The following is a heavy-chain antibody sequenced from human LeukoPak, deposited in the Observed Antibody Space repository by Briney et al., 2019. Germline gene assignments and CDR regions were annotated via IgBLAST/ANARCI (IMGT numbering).Heavy chain of an antibody. J-gene: IGHJ5*02. V-gene: IGHV4-59*01. CDR3: ARTTVTTVWFDP. CDR2: IYYSGST. CDR1: GGSISSYY. Sequence: PPETLSLTCTVSGGSISSYYWSWIRQPPGKGLEWIGYIYYSGSTNYNPSLKSRVTISVDTSKNQFSLKLSSVTAADTAVYYCARTTVTTVWFDPWGQGTLVTVPS. D-gene: IGHD4-11*01.